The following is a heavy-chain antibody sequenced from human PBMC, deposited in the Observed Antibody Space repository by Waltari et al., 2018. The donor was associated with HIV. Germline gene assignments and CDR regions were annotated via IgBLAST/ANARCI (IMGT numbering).Heavy chain of an antibody. D-gene: IGHD2-2*01. CDR1: GFTFSSFP. CDR2: IWHDANNQ. J-gene: IGHJ4*02. Sequence: QVQLVESGGGVVQPGKYLRLHCAASGFTFSSFPFRRVRLAPGKGRDVVAVIWHDANNQFYADSVQGRFTISRDNSKNTLYLQMNSLRAEDTALYYCARDSPAFSRGTEELDYWGQGTLVTVSS. V-gene: IGHV3-33*01. CDR3: ARDSPAFSRGTEELDY.